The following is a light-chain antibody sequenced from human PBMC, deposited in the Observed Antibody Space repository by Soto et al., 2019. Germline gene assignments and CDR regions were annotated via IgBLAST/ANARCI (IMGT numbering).Light chain of an antibody. Sequence: QSVLTQPPSVSEAPRQRVTISCSGSTSNIGNNPVSWYQQLPGETPKLLIYYDDLLSSGVSDRFSGSRSGTSASLAISGLQSEDEADYYCAAWDDSLNGPVFGGGTKLTVL. CDR2: YDD. J-gene: IGLJ3*02. CDR1: TSNIGNNP. V-gene: IGLV1-36*01. CDR3: AAWDDSLNGPV.